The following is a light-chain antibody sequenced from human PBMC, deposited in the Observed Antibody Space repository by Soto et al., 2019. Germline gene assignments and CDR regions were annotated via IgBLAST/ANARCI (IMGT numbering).Light chain of an antibody. V-gene: IGKV3-20*01. Sequence: EIVLTQSPGTLSLSPGEIATLSCRASQSVSSSYLAWYQQKPGQAPRLLIYGASSRATGIPDRFSGSGSGTDFTLTISRLEPDDFAVYYCQQYGSSPYTFGQETKLEIK. CDR2: GAS. CDR3: QQYGSSPYT. CDR1: QSVSSSY. J-gene: IGKJ2*01.